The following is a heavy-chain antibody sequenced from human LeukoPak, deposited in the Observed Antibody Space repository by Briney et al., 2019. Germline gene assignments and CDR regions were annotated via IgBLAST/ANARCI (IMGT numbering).Heavy chain of an antibody. J-gene: IGHJ4*02. Sequence: GGSLRLSCAASGFAFSSQAMGWVRQAPGKGLEWVSVISDSGSITYYADSVKGRFTISRDNSKNTLFLQMSSPRAEDTAVYYCAKDARRTSGWYFFDYWGQGTLVTVSS. V-gene: IGHV3-23*01. CDR2: ISDSGSIT. D-gene: IGHD6-19*01. CDR3: AKDARRTSGWYFFDY. CDR1: GFAFSSQA.